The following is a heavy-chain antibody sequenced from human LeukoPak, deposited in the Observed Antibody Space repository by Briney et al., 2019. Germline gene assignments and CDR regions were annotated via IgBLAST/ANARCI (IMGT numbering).Heavy chain of an antibody. D-gene: IGHD1-26*01. Sequence: GGSLRLSCAASGFTFSSYWMSWVRQAPGKGLEWVANIKQDGSEKYYVDSVKGRFTISRDNAKNSLYLQMNSLRAEDTAVYYCAGDKRGSYYLLDYWGQGTLVTVSS. CDR2: IKQDGSEK. J-gene: IGHJ4*02. CDR1: GFTFSSYW. CDR3: AGDKRGSYYLLDY. V-gene: IGHV3-7*01.